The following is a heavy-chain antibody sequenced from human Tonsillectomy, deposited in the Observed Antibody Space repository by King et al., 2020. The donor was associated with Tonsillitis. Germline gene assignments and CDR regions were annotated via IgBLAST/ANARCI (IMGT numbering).Heavy chain of an antibody. CDR3: AAGYCSGGSGYSAAFDI. CDR2: IYYSGST. CDR1: GGSISSYY. Sequence: VQLQESGPGLVKPSETLSLTCTVSGGSISSYYCNWIRQPPGKGLEWIGYIYYSGSTNYNPSLKSRVTISVDTSKNQFSLKLSSVTAADTAVYYCAAGYCSGGSGYSAAFDIWGQGTMVTVSS. D-gene: IGHD2-15*01. V-gene: IGHV4-59*01. J-gene: IGHJ3*02.